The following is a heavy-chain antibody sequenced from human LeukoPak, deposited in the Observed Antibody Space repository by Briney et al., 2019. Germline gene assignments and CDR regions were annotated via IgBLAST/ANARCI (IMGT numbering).Heavy chain of an antibody. CDR3: ARQDYGDYTYGD. J-gene: IGHJ4*02. D-gene: IGHD4-17*01. Sequence: PGGSLRLSCAASGFTFSSYWMHWVRQAPGKGLVWVSRINSDGSSTSYADSVKGRFTISRDNAKNSLYLQMNSLRAEDTAVYYCARQDYGDYTYGDWGQGTLVTVSS. CDR2: INSDGSST. V-gene: IGHV3-74*01. CDR1: GFTFSSYW.